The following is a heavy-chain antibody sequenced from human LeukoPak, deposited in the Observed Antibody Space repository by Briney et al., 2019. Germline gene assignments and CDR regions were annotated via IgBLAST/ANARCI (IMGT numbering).Heavy chain of an antibody. CDR3: ARDRRFSYYYYMDV. CDR2: IYTSGST. V-gene: IGHV4-61*02. J-gene: IGHJ6*03. CDR1: GGSISSGSYY. D-gene: IGHD3-10*01. Sequence: PSETLSLTCTVSGGSISSGSYYWSWIRQPAGKGLEWIGRIYTSGSTNYNPSLKSRVNISVDTSKNQFSLKLSSVTAADTAVYYCARDRRFSYYYYMDVWGKGTTVTVSS.